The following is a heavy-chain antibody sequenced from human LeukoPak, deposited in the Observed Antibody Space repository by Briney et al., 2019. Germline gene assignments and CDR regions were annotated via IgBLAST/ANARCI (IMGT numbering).Heavy chain of an antibody. CDR3: ARGAWRSFDY. V-gene: IGHV6-1*01. CDR2: TYYRSKWFN. J-gene: IGHJ4*02. Sequence: SQTFSLTCAISGDSVSSNGVAWNWIRQSPSRGLEWLGRTYYRSKWFNDYAVSVNSRITISPDISKNQFSLQLNSVTPEDTAVYFCARGAWRSFDYWGQGTLVTVTP. CDR1: GDSVSSNGVA.